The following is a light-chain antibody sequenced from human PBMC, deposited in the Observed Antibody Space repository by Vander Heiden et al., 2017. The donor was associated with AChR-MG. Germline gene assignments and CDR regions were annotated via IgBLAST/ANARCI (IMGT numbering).Light chain of an antibody. CDR3: QQHRT. Sequence: EIVLTQSPGTLSLSPGERATLSCRASQSVNSSYLAWYQQKPGQAPRLLIYGASSRATGIPDRVSGSGSGTDFTLTISRLEPEDFAVYYCQQHRTFGQGTRVEIK. V-gene: IGKV3-20*01. CDR1: QSVNSSY. J-gene: IGKJ1*01. CDR2: GAS.